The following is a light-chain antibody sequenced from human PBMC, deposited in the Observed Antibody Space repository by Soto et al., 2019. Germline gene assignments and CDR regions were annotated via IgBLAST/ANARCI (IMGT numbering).Light chain of an antibody. Sequence: IQLTQSPSSLSASVGDRVTITCRVSQGIGSYLAWYQQQPGKAPKLLIYAASTLQRGVSSRFSGSGSGTDFTLTISTLQPEDFATYYCQQLNSYLSLTFGGGTKVEIK. CDR3: QQLNSYLSLT. CDR2: AAS. J-gene: IGKJ4*01. V-gene: IGKV1-9*01. CDR1: QGIGSY.